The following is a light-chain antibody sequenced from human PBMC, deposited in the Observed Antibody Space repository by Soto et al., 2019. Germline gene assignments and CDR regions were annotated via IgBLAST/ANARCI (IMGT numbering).Light chain of an antibody. CDR1: QSFRGL. CDR3: QQRHMWPIT. J-gene: IGKJ5*01. CDR2: DAY. V-gene: IGKV3-11*01. Sequence: EVGLTQSPVTLSLSPGERATLSCRASQSFRGLLAWYQQKPGQAPRLLIYDAYNRATGIPPRFSGSGSGKDFTLTISSLEPEDSAVYYCQQRHMWPITFGQGTRLEIK.